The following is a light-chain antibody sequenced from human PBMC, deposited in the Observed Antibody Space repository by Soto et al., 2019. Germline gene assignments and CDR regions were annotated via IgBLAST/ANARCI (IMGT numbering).Light chain of an antibody. CDR1: SRDVGAYKL. CDR2: EVG. J-gene: IGLJ1*01. CDR3: GSYAGGSRV. Sequence: QSVLTQPASVSGSPGQSITISCTGTSRDVGAYKLVSWYQQHPGKAPKLIIYEVGERPSGASNRFSGSKSGNTASLTISGLQAEDEAYYYCGSYAGGSRVFGTGTQLTVL. V-gene: IGLV2-23*02.